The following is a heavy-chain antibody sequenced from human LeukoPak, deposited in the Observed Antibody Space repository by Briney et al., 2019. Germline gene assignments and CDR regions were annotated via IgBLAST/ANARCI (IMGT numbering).Heavy chain of an antibody. CDR1: GFTFSSYG. CDR2: IRYDGSNK. D-gene: IGHD5-12*01. CDR3: AKGLGPNTLRLYYMDV. J-gene: IGHJ6*03. Sequence: GGSLRLSCAASGFTFSSYGMHWVRQAPGKGLEWVAFIRYDGSNKYYADSVKGRFTISRDNSKNTLYLQMNSLRAEDTAVYYCAKGLGPNTLRLYYMDVWGKGTTVTVSS. V-gene: IGHV3-30*02.